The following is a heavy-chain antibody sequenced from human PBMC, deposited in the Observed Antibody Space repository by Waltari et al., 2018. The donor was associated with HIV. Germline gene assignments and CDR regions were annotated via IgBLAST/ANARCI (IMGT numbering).Heavy chain of an antibody. J-gene: IGHJ4*02. V-gene: IGHV3-30*01. D-gene: IGHD2-15*01. CDR3: AREGIVAAPFDF. Sequence: QVQLVESGGGLVQPGGSLRLSCAASGYISMSFAIHWVRQAPGKGLEWVAVISRDGSSKYYADSVQGRFTISRDNSKNSLHLHMNSLRPKDTAVYYCAREGIVAAPFDFWGLGTLVTVSS. CDR1: GYISMSFA. CDR2: ISRDGSSK.